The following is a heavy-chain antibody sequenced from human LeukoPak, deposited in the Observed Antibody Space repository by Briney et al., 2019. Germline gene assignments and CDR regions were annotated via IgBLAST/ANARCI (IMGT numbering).Heavy chain of an antibody. J-gene: IGHJ4*02. CDR1: GGSISSYY. Sequence: SETLSLTCTVSGGSISSYYWSWIRQPPGKGLEWIGYIYYSGTTNNNPSLKSRVTISIDTSKKQFSLKLSSVTAVDTAIYYCARRFGSGDYFDYWGQGTLVTVSS. CDR3: ARRFGSGDYFDY. CDR2: IYYSGTT. D-gene: IGHD2-15*01. V-gene: IGHV4-59*01.